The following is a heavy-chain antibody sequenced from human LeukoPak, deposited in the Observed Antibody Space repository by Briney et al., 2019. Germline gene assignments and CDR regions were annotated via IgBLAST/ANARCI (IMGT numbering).Heavy chain of an antibody. CDR2: INHSGST. CDR3: ASWVQFDAFDI. Sequence: SETLSLTSAVYDGSFSGYYWSWIRQPPGKGLEWIGEINHSGSTNYNPSLKSRGTISVDTSKNQFSLKLSSVTAADTAVYYCASWVQFDAFDIWGQGTMVTVSS. CDR1: DGSFSGYY. V-gene: IGHV4-34*01. J-gene: IGHJ3*02. D-gene: IGHD5-24*01.